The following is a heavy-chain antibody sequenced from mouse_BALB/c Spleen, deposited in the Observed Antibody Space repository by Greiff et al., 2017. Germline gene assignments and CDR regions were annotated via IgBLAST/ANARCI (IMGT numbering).Heavy chain of an antibody. V-gene: IGHV1S29*02. Sequence: VQLKQSGAELVRPGASVKISCKASGYTFTDYNMHWVKQSHGKSLEWIGYIYPYNGGTGYNQKFKSKATLTVDNSSSTAYMELRSLTSEDSAVYYCAPTMITAWFAYWGQGTLVTVSA. CDR3: APTMITAWFAY. D-gene: IGHD2-4*01. CDR2: IYPYNGGT. J-gene: IGHJ3*01. CDR1: GYTFTDYN.